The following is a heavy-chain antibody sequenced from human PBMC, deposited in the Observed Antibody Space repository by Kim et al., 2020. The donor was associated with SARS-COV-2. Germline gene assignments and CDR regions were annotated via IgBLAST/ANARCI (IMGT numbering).Heavy chain of an antibody. Sequence: GGSLRLSCTASGFTFSSYWMSWVRQAPGKGLEWVANIKQDGSEEFYVDSLNGRFTISRDNAKNSLYLQMSSLRVEDTAVYYCARSYSSWYYFDDWGQGTLVTISS. V-gene: IGHV3-7*01. CDR2: IKQDGSEE. D-gene: IGHD6-13*01. J-gene: IGHJ4*02. CDR3: ARSYSSWYYFDD. CDR1: GFTFSSYW.